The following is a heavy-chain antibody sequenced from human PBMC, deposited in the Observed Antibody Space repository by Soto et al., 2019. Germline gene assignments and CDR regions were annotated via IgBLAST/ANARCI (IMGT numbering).Heavy chain of an antibody. V-gene: IGHV4-59*01. D-gene: IGHD1-20*01. CDR2: VHESGST. CDR3: ARGTRALITSFFAY. J-gene: IGHJ4*02. CDR1: GDAISNYY. Sequence: PSETLSLTCTVSGDAISNYYWSWIRQTPGRGLEWIGCVHESGSTDYNPSLKGRVTISLHTSKSQFSLSLRSATAEDTATYYCARGTRALITSFFAYWGQGIPVTVSS.